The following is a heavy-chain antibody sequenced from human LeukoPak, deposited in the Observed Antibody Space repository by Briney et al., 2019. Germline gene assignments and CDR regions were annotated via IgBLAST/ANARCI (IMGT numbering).Heavy chain of an antibody. CDR1: GYTFSSYW. V-gene: IGHV5-51*01. D-gene: IGHD5-18*01. CDR2: IYPGDSDT. Sequence: GESLKISCQASGYTFSSYWIGWVRQMPGKGLEWMGIIYPGDSDTRYSPSFQGQVTISADKSISTAYLQWSSLKASDTAMYYCATGGDTAMVDAFDIWGQGTMVTVSS. J-gene: IGHJ3*02. CDR3: ATGGDTAMVDAFDI.